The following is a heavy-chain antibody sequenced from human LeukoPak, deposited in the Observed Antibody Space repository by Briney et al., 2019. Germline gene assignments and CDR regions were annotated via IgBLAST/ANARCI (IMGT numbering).Heavy chain of an antibody. CDR1: GYTFTNNP. Sequence: ASVKVSCKASGYTFTNNPIHWVRRAPGQRLEWMGWINTDGGNTKYSQEFQGRVTLTRDTSASTVYMGLSTLRFGDMAIYYCASEMTANAFDIWGQGTMLTVSS. CDR2: INTDGGNT. V-gene: IGHV1-3*03. CDR3: ASEMTANAFDI. J-gene: IGHJ3*02.